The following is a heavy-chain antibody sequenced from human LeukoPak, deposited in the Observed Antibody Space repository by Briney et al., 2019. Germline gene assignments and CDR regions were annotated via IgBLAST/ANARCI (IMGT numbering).Heavy chain of an antibody. CDR2: IVHGSGIT. Sequence: SVKVSCKASGITSSTSSVQWLRQARGQGLEWIGWIVHGSGITNYAQKFQERVTITRDMSTTTAYMHLSSLRSEDTAVYYCAAAQLAYYYDYSMEDWGQGPTVTVSS. D-gene: IGHD1-1*01. V-gene: IGHV1-58*01. CDR1: GITSSTSS. J-gene: IGHJ6*02. CDR3: AAAQLAYYYDYSMED.